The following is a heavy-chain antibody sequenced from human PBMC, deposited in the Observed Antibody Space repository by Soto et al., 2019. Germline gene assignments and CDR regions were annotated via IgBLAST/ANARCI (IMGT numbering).Heavy chain of an antibody. D-gene: IGHD3-16*01. V-gene: IGHV4-34*01. Sequence: QVLLQQWGAGLLKPSETLSLTCGVYGGSFSGYYWSWIRQPPGKGLEWIGEINHSGSTNHNPSLESRVTMSVDTSKNQFSLKLSSVTAADTAVYYCARRMGRGSTGEADSWGQGRLVTVSS. CDR2: INHSGST. J-gene: IGHJ4*02. CDR1: GGSFSGYY. CDR3: ARRMGRGSTGEADS.